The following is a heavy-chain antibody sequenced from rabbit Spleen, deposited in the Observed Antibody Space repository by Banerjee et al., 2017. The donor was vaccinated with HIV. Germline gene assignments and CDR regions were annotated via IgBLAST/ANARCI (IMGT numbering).Heavy chain of an antibody. J-gene: IGHJ4*01. D-gene: IGHD1-1*01. Sequence: QLEESAGGLVQPGGSLTLTCTASGFSISSYYMNWVRQAPGKGLEWIGYIDPVFGITYYANWVNGRFSISRENAQNTVFLQMTSLTAADTATYFCARDLDAVIGWNFGWWGPGTLVTVS. V-gene: IGHV1S7*01. CDR3: ARDLDAVIGWNFGW. CDR1: GFSISSYY. CDR2: IDPVFGIT.